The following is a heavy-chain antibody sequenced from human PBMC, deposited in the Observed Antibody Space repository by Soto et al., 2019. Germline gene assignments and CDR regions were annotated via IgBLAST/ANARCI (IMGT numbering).Heavy chain of an antibody. CDR1: GFSLSTRGVG. CDR3: AHRSRGDADTFDQ. D-gene: IGHD5-12*01. Sequence: QLTLTVSGPTLVKPPQSLTLTCSFSGFSLSTRGVGVGWIRQPPGKALEWLALLFWADDKWDSPSLRSRLTITEDTSNNQVVLTMTNMDPVDTATYYCAHRSRGDADTFDQGGQGTMDTVPS. J-gene: IGHJ4*02. CDR2: LFWADDK. V-gene: IGHV2-5*02.